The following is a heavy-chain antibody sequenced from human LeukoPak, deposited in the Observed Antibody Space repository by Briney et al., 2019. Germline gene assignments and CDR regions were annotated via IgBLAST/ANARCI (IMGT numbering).Heavy chain of an antibody. J-gene: IGHJ5*02. CDR2: ISYDGSNK. D-gene: IGHD2-15*01. CDR1: GFTFSSYA. V-gene: IGHV3-30-3*01. CDR3: ARDIYCSGGSCPASEFDP. Sequence: PGRSLRHSCAASGFTFSSYAMHWVRQAPGKGLEWVAVISYDGSNKYYADSVKGRFTISRDNSKNTLYLQMNSLRAEDTAVYYCARDIYCSGGSCPASEFDPWGQGTLVTVSS.